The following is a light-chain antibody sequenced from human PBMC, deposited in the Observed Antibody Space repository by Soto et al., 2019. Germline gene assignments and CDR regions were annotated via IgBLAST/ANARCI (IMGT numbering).Light chain of an antibody. V-gene: IGKV1-27*01. CDR3: QQSYNSPQT. CDR1: QGISNY. J-gene: IGKJ1*01. CDR2: AAS. Sequence: DIQMTQSPSSLSASVGDRVTITWRASQGISNYLAWYQQKPGKVPKLLIYAASTLQSGVPSRFSGSGSGTDFTLTINSLQPEDFATYSCQQSYNSPQTFGQGTKVDIK.